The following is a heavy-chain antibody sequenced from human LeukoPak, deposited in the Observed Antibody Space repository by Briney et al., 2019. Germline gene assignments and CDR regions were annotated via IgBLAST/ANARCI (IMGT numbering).Heavy chain of an antibody. J-gene: IGHJ6*03. V-gene: IGHV3-23*01. CDR2: ISGSGGST. D-gene: IGHD4-23*01. CDR1: GFTFSSYA. CDR3: ARRPITPDYYYMDV. Sequence: PGGSLRLSCAASGFTFSSYAMSWVRQAPGKGLEWVSAISGSGGSTYYADSVKSRFTISRDNSKNTLYLQMNSLRAEDTAVYYCARRPITPDYYYMDVWGKGTTVTVSS.